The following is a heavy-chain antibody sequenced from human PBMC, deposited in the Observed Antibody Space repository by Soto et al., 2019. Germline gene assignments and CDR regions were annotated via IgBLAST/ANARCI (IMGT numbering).Heavy chain of an antibody. V-gene: IGHV4-30-2*01. CDR3: ATSVEFGPVPAGPGFDS. CDR2: IDHSGST. Sequence: KPSETLSLTCAVSGGSISSGGYSWSWIRQPPGKGLEWIGYIDHSGSTYDNPSLKRRVTISVDRSKNQFSLQLSSVTAADTAVYYCATSVEFGPVPAGPGFDSWGQGTLVTVSS. J-gene: IGHJ4*02. CDR1: GGSISSGGYS. D-gene: IGHD2-2*01.